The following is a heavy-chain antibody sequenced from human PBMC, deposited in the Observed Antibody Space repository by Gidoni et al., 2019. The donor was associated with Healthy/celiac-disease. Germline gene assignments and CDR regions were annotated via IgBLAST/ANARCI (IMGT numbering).Heavy chain of an antibody. V-gene: IGHV3-74*01. J-gene: IGHJ6*02. Sequence: EVQLVESGGGLVQPGGSLRLSCAASGFTFSSYWMHWVRQAPGKGLVWVSRINSDGSSTSYADSVKGRFTISRDNAKNTLYLQMNSLRAEDTAVYYCARGAYCGGDCYPYYYYGMDVWGQGTTVTVSS. CDR1: GFTFSSYW. CDR2: INSDGSST. D-gene: IGHD2-21*02. CDR3: ARGAYCGGDCYPYYYYGMDV.